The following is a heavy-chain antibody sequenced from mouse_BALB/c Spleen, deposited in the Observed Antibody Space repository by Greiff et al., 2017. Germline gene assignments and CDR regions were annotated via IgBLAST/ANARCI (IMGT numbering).Heavy chain of an antibody. V-gene: IGHV1-80*01. J-gene: IGHJ3*01. CDR3: ARPMITTGFAY. D-gene: IGHD2-4*01. CDR1: GYAFSSYW. Sequence: VQLQQSGAELVRPGSSVKISCKASGYAFSSYWMNWVKQRPGQGLEWIGQIYPGDGDTNYNGKFKGKATLTADKSSSTAYMQLSSLTSEDSAVYFCARPMITTGFAYWGQGTLVTVSA. CDR2: IYPGDGDT.